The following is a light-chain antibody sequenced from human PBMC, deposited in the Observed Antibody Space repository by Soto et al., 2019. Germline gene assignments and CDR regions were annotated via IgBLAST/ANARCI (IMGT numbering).Light chain of an antibody. CDR2: DTD. Sequence: QSVLTQPPSVSAAPGQRVTISCSGSTSNIGSNYVSWYQQAPRTAPKLLIYDTDQRPPGIPDRFSGSKSGTSASLAITGLQTGDEADYFCGTWDSDLDSVLFGGGTKVTVL. CDR1: TSNIGSNY. CDR3: GTWDSDLDSVL. J-gene: IGLJ2*01. V-gene: IGLV1-51*01.